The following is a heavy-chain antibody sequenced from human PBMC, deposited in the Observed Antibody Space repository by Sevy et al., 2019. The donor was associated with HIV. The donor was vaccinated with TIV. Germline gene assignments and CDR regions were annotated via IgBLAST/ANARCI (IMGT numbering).Heavy chain of an antibody. CDR1: GLTFSSYW. CDR3: TKFYGTGSYADY. CDR2: IKEDGSEQ. D-gene: IGHD6-19*01. V-gene: IGHV3-7*01. J-gene: IGHJ4*02. Sequence: GGSLRLSCTASGLTFSSYWMSWVRQAPGKGLEWVANIKEDGSEQYYVDSVKGRFTVSRDNAKNSLYLQMNSLRAEDTAVYYCTKFYGTGSYADYWGQGTLVTVSS.